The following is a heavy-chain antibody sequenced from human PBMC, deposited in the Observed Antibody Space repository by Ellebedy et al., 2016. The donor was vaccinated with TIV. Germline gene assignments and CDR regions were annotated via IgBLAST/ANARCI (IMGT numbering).Heavy chain of an antibody. CDR1: GFTFSSYN. CDR3: ARDSPGWSAFDI. Sequence: GGSLRLSXAASGFTFSSYNMNWVRQAPGEGLEWVSYISSVLTIYYADSVKGRFTISRDNAKNSLYLQLNSLRDEDTAVYYCARDSPGWSAFDIWGQGTMVTVSS. CDR2: ISSVLTI. J-gene: IGHJ3*02. D-gene: IGHD3-9*01. V-gene: IGHV3-48*02.